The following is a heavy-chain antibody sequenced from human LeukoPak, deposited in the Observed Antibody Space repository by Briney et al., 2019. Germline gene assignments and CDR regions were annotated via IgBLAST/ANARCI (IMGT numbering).Heavy chain of an antibody. J-gene: IGHJ4*02. D-gene: IGHD3-22*01. Sequence: GGSLRLSCAVSGFTVSSSYMSWVRQAPGKGLEWVSFIYSGGNTYYTDSVKGRFTISRDNSKNTLYLQMNSLRAEDTAVYYCARSDSHGYLLDSWGQGTLVTVSS. V-gene: IGHV3-66*01. CDR1: GFTVSSSY. CDR2: IYSGGNT. CDR3: ARSDSHGYLLDS.